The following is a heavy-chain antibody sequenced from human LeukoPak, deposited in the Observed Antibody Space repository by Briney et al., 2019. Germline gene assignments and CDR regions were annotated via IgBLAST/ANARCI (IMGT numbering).Heavy chain of an antibody. CDR3: ASSSGGFNWFDP. V-gene: IGHV3-74*01. D-gene: IGHD6-19*01. CDR1: GFTFSRYW. CDR2: INSDGSST. J-gene: IGHJ5*02. Sequence: GGSLRLSCATSGFTFSRYWMHWVRQAPGKGLLWVSRINSDGSSTNYADSVKGRFTISRDNAKNTLYLQMNSLRVEDAAVYYCASSSGGFNWFDPWGQGTLVAVSS.